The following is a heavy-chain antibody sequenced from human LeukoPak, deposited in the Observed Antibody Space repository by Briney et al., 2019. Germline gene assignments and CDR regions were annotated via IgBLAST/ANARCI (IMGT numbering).Heavy chain of an antibody. Sequence: SQTLSLTCTVSGGSISSGSYYWRWIRQPAGTGLEWIGRIYTSGSTNYNPSLKSRVTISVDTSKNQFSLKLSSVTAADTAVYYCARGATLQYCSGGSCYWSWFDHWGQGTLVTVSS. CDR3: ARGATLQYCSGGSCYWSWFDH. CDR1: GGSISSGSYY. V-gene: IGHV4-61*02. D-gene: IGHD2-15*01. CDR2: IYTSGST. J-gene: IGHJ5*02.